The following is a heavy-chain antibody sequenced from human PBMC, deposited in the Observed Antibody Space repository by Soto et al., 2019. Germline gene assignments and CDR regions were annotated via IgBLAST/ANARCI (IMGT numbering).Heavy chain of an antibody. D-gene: IGHD6-13*01. V-gene: IGHV1-18*01. CDR1: GYTFNSYG. CDR2: INGYNGNT. J-gene: IGHJ4*02. CDR3: ARELGQQLVDY. Sequence: QVQLVQSGAEVKKPGASVKVSCKASGYTFNSYGISWVRQAPGQGLEWMGWINGYNGNTKYAQKLQGRVTMTTDTSTSTAYMELRSLRSGDTAVYYWARELGQQLVDYWGQGTLVTVSS.